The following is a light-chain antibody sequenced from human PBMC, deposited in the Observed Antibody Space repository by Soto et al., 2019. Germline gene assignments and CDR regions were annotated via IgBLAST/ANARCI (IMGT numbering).Light chain of an antibody. CDR1: SSDVGGYNY. CDR2: DVS. V-gene: IGLV2-14*01. CDR3: NSYTTSNTRQIV. Sequence: SALPQPASGSGSPGQSITISCTGTSSDVGGYNYVSWYQQHPGKAPKFMIYDVSNRPSGVSTRFSGSKSGNTASLTISGLQAEDEADYYCNSYTTSNTRQIVFGTGTKVTVL. J-gene: IGLJ1*01.